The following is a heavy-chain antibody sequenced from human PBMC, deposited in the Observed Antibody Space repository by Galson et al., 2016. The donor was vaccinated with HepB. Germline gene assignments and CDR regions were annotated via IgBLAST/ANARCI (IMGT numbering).Heavy chain of an antibody. CDR2: ITSTSRYI. Sequence: SLRLSCAASGFAFSAYSMNWVRQAPGKGLEWVSSITSTSRYISYADSVKGRFTISRDNAKNSLYLRVNSLRAEDTAVYFCARLGLTGYIRAFRHDMDVWGQGTTVTVSS. J-gene: IGHJ6*02. CDR3: ARLGLTGYIRAFRHDMDV. CDR1: GFAFSAYS. V-gene: IGHV3-21*04. D-gene: IGHD3-9*01.